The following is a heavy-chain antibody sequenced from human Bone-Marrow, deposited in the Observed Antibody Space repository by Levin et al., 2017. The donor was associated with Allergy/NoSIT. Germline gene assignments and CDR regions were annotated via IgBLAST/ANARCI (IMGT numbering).Heavy chain of an antibody. CDR3: AKACTVVAFHDAFDI. J-gene: IGHJ3*02. D-gene: IGHD3-22*01. CDR2: INWNSGTK. CDR1: GFPFDDYA. Sequence: SLKISCAASGFPFDDYAIHWVRQGPGKGLEWVSGINWNSGTKGYADSVKGRFTISRDNARNSLYLQMNSLITEDTALYYCAKACTVVAFHDAFDIWGQGTMVTVSS. V-gene: IGHV3-9*01.